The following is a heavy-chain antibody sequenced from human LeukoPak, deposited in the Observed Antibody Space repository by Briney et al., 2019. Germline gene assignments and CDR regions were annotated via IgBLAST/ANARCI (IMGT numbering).Heavy chain of an antibody. CDR2: IYYSGST. V-gene: IGHV4-59*01. D-gene: IGHD2-21*02. J-gene: IGHJ5*02. Sequence: SETLSLTCTVSGGSMSNYYWSWIRQPPGKGREWIGYIYYSGSTDYNPSLKSRVTISVDTSKNKFSLKLRSVTAADTAVYYCARVCGGDCYPLGFDPWGQGTLVTVSS. CDR3: ARVCGGDCYPLGFDP. CDR1: GGSMSNYY.